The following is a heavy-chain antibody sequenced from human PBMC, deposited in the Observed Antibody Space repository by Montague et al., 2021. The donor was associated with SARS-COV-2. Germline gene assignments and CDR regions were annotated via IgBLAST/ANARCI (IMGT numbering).Heavy chain of an antibody. CDR3: ARPSMVSRNYYYYGIDV. CDR2: IYHSGTT. D-gene: IGHD2-21*01. Sequence: SETLSLTCIVSGGSINSFYWSWIRQPPGKGLEWIGYIYHSGTTHYSPSLKSRVAISLDTSKNQFSLTLNSVTAADTVVYYCARPSMVSRNYYYYGIDVWGQGTTVTVSS. V-gene: IGHV4-59*01. J-gene: IGHJ6*02. CDR1: GGSINSFY.